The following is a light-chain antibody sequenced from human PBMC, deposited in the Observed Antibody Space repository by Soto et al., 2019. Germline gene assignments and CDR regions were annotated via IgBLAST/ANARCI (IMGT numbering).Light chain of an antibody. CDR3: QQYVSSPWA. CDR1: QTVSSSY. J-gene: IGKJ1*01. V-gene: IGKV3-20*01. CDR2: GAS. Sequence: EFVLAQSPGSLCLSPGERATLSCRSSQTVSSSYLAWYQQKPGQAPRLLIYGASRRATGIPDRFTGSGSGTDFTLTISRLEPEDFAVYYCQQYVSSPWAFGQGTKVDI.